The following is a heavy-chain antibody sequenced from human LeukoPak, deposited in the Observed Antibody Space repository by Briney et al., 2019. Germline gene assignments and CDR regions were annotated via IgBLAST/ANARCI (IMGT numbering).Heavy chain of an antibody. J-gene: IGHJ5*02. D-gene: IGHD3-3*01. V-gene: IGHV4-39*01. Sequence: SETLSLTCTVSGGSISSSSYYWGWIRQPSGKGLEWIGSIYYSGSTYYNPSLKSRVTISVDTSKNQFSLKLSSVTAADTAVYYCARGRFLEWLFSGWFDPWGQGTLVTVSS. CDR1: GGSISSSSYY. CDR2: IYYSGST. CDR3: ARGRFLEWLFSGWFDP.